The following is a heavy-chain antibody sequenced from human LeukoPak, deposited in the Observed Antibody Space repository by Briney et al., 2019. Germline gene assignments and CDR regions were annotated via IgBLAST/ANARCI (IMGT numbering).Heavy chain of an antibody. CDR3: AKANLHLPGGY. J-gene: IGHJ4*02. Sequence: GGSLRLSCAASGFTFSSYGMHWVRQAPGKGLEWVAVISYDGSNKYYADSVKGRFTISRDNSKNTLYLQMNSLRAEDTAVYYCAKANLHLPGGYWGQGTLVTVSS. CDR1: GFTFSSYG. CDR2: ISYDGSNK. D-gene: IGHD2-8*01. V-gene: IGHV3-30*18.